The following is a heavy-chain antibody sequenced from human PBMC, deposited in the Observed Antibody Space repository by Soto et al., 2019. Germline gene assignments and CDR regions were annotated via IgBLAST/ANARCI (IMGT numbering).Heavy chain of an antibody. Sequence: QVQLQESGPGLVKPSETLSLTCIVSGGSISRSTYYWGWVRQPPGKGLEWIGSIYYSGSTYYNPSLKCRGNVSGDAPKNQFAVKLTSVTAADTAIYHCGRHGSGLHFDPWGQGTLVTVSP. CDR3: GRHGSGLHFDP. J-gene: IGHJ5*02. V-gene: IGHV4-39*01. CDR1: GGSISRSTYY. D-gene: IGHD6-25*01. CDR2: IYYSGST.